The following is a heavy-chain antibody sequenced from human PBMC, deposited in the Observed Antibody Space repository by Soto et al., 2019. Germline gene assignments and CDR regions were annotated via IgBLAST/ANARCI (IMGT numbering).Heavy chain of an antibody. CDR1: GFTFSNYA. CDR3: ARSHAPYYYDTTGFFFGLDV. Sequence: QVRLVESGGGVVQPGRSLRLSCAASGFTFSNYAMHWVRQAPGKGLEWVEVMSFDETKKYHAASVEGRFTISRDNSQNTLDLQMNSLRAEDTALYYCARSHAPYYYDTTGFFFGLDVWGQGTTVVVSS. J-gene: IGHJ6*02. V-gene: IGHV3-30-3*01. CDR2: MSFDETKK. D-gene: IGHD3-22*01.